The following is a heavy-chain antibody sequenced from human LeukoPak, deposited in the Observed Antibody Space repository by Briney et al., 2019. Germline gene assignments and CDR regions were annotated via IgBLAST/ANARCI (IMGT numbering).Heavy chain of an antibody. CDR3: ARDMTTVVTEYYFDY. Sequence: GGSLRLSCAASGFTFNTNAMNWVRQAPGKGLEWVSAISGSGGTTYYADAVKGRFTISRDNSKNTLYLQMNSLRAEDTAVYYCARDMTTVVTEYYFDYWGQGTLVTVSS. J-gene: IGHJ4*02. CDR2: ISGSGGTT. D-gene: IGHD4-23*01. V-gene: IGHV3-23*01. CDR1: GFTFNTNA.